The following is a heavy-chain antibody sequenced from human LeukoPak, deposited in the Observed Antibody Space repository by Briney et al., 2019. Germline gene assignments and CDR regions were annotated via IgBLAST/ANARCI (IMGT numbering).Heavy chain of an antibody. V-gene: IGHV1-69*04. CDR2: IIPILGIA. D-gene: IGHD5-12*01. J-gene: IGHJ3*02. Sequence: SVKVSCKASVGTFSSYAIPWVRQPPGQGLEWMGRIIPILGIANYAQKFQGRVTIIADKSTSTAYMELSSLRSEDTAVYYCARDLYSGHEGNAFDIWGQGTMVTVSS. CDR3: ARDLYSGHEGNAFDI. CDR1: VGTFSSYA.